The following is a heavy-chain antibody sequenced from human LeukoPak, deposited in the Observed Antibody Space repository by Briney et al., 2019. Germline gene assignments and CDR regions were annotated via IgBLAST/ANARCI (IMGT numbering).Heavy chain of an antibody. CDR1: GGSISSHY. CDR2: IYYSGST. J-gene: IGHJ6*04. Sequence: SETLSLTCTVSGGSISSHYWSWIRQPPGKGLEWIGHIYYSGSTNYNPSLKSRVTISVDTSKNQFSLKLSSVTAADTAVYYCAREGLGGVWGKGTTVTVSS. D-gene: IGHD4-23*01. CDR3: AREGLGGV. V-gene: IGHV4-59*11.